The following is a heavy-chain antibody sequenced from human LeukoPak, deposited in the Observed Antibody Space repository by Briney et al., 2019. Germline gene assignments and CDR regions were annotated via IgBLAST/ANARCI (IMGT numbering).Heavy chain of an antibody. CDR2: IKQDGSEK. D-gene: IGHD6-6*01. CDR1: GFTFSSYW. CDR3: AKGSSMTIAARLNY. V-gene: IGHV3-7*03. Sequence: GGSLRLSCAASGFTFSSYWMSWVRQAPGKGLEWVANIKQDGSEKYYVDSVKGRFTISRDNSKNTLYLQVNSLRAEDTAVYYCAKGSSMTIAARLNYWGQGTLVTVSS. J-gene: IGHJ4*02.